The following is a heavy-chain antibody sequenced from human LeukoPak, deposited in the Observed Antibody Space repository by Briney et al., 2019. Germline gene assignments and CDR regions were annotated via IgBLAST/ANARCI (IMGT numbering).Heavy chain of an antibody. CDR2: IWPSGST. CDR1: GGSISSSNW. J-gene: IGHJ1*01. Sequence: SETLSLTCAVSGGSISSSNWWSWVRQSPGQGLEWIGYIWPSGSTNYNPSLSGRVAISLDKSRNHFTLMVTAVTAADTAVYYCARTVDSSGFSSFQHWGQGTLVTVSS. V-gene: IGHV4-4*02. CDR3: ARTVDSSGFSSFQH. D-gene: IGHD3-22*01.